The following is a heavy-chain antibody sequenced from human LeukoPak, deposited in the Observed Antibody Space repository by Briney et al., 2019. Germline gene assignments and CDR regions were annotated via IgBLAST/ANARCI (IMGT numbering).Heavy chain of an antibody. Sequence: GGSLRLSCAASGFTVSSNYMSWVRQAPGRGLEWVSVIYSGGSTYYADSVKGRFTISRDNSKNTLFLQMNSLRAGDTAVYYCAKAGYGGSSTTTYGDHWGQGTLVTVSS. D-gene: IGHD2-15*01. CDR3: AKAGYGGSSTTTYGDH. J-gene: IGHJ4*02. CDR2: IYSGGST. CDR1: GFTVSSNY. V-gene: IGHV3-66*01.